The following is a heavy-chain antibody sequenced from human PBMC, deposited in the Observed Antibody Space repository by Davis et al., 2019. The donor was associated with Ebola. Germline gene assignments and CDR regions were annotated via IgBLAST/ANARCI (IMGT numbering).Heavy chain of an antibody. D-gene: IGHD2-15*01. CDR2: ISSSSSTI. J-gene: IGHJ3*02. CDR1: GFTFSSYS. Sequence: GGSLRLSCAASGFTFSSYSMNWVRQAPGKGLEWVSYISSSSSTIYYADSVKGRFTISRDNAKNSLYLQMNSLRDEDTAVYYCARALGYCSGGSCYDDAFDIWGQGTMVTVSS. V-gene: IGHV3-48*02. CDR3: ARALGYCSGGSCYDDAFDI.